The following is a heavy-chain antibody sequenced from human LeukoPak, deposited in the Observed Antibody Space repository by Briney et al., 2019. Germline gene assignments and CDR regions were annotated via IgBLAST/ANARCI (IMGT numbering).Heavy chain of an antibody. Sequence: SETLSLTCTVSGGSISSYYWSWIRQPAGKGLEWIGRIYTSGSTNYNPSLKSRVTISVDTSKNQFSLKLSSVTAADTAVYYCAALVRRNYYYYGMDVWGQGTTVTVSS. CDR3: AALVRRNYYYYGMDV. D-gene: IGHD2-2*01. V-gene: IGHV4-4*07. CDR1: GGSISSYY. J-gene: IGHJ6*02. CDR2: IYTSGST.